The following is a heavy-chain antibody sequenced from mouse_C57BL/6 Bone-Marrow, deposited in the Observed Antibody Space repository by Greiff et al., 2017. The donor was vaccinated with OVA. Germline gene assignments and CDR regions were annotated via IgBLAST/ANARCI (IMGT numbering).Heavy chain of an antibody. CDR3: TRLGGSSHYFDY. CDR1: GYTFTDYE. V-gene: IGHV1-15*01. J-gene: IGHJ2*01. D-gene: IGHD1-1*01. Sequence: VQLQQSGAELVRPGASVTLSCKASGYTFTDYEMHWVKQTPVHGLEWIGAIDPETGGTAYNQKFKGKAILTADKSSSTAYMELRSLTSEDSAVYCCTRLGGSSHYFDYWGQGTTLTVSS. CDR2: IDPETGGT.